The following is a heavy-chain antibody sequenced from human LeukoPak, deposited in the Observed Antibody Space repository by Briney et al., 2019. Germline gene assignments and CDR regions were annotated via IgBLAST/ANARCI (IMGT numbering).Heavy chain of an antibody. J-gene: IGHJ4*02. CDR2: ISGGGDST. D-gene: IGHD2-15*01. Sequence: GGSLRLSCAASGFTFSSHSMNWVRQAPGKGLEWVSTISGGGDSTWNADSVKGRFTVSRDNSKNTLYLQMSSLRVEDTAVYYCAKRGSSETRWYPFDYWGQGTLVTVSS. CDR3: AKRGSSETRWYPFDY. V-gene: IGHV3-23*01. CDR1: GFTFSSHS.